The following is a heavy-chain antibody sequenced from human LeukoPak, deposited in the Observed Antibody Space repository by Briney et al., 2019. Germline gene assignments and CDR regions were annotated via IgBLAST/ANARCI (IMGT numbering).Heavy chain of an antibody. J-gene: IGHJ6*02. CDR1: GGSISSYY. V-gene: IGHV4-59*08. CDR3: ARTSHYYGSDPRGLYYYGMDV. D-gene: IGHD3-10*01. CDR2: IYYSGST. Sequence: SETLSLTCTVSGGSISSYYWSWIRQPPGKGLEWIGYIYYSGSTNYNPSLKSRVTISVDTSKNQFSLKLSSVTAADTAVYYCARTSHYYGSDPRGLYYYGMDVWGQGTTVTVSS.